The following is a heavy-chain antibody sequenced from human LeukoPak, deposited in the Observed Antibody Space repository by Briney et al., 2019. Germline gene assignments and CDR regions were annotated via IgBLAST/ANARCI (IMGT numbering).Heavy chain of an antibody. CDR3: ARARKGCSSTSCYAVIYYGMDV. Sequence: SVKVSCKASGGTFSSYAISWVRQAPGQGLEWMGRIIPILGIANYAQKFQGRVTITADKSTSTAYMELSSLRSEDTAVYYCARARKGCSSTSCYAVIYYGMDVWGQGTTDTVSS. CDR2: IIPILGIA. J-gene: IGHJ6*02. CDR1: GGTFSSYA. V-gene: IGHV1-69*04. D-gene: IGHD2-2*01.